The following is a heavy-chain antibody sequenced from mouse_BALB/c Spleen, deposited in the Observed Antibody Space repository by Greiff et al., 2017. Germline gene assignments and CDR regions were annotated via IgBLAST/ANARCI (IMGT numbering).Heavy chain of an antibody. Sequence: EVKLVESGGGLVKPGGSLKLSCAASGFTFSSYAMSWVRQTPEKRLEWVATISSGGSYTYYPDSVKGRFTISRDNAKNTLYLQMSSLRSEDTAMYYCARQRENWDFDYWGQGTTLTVSS. CDR2: ISSGGSYT. J-gene: IGHJ2*01. D-gene: IGHD4-1*01. CDR3: ARQRENWDFDY. CDR1: GFTFSSYA. V-gene: IGHV5-9-3*01.